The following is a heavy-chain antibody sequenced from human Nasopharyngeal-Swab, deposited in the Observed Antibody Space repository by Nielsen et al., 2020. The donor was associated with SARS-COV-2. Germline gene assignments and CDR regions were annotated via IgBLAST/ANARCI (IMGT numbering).Heavy chain of an antibody. V-gene: IGHV1-2*06. CDR3: ARMGGGDDSSGYFNNAFDI. J-gene: IGHJ3*02. Sequence: ASVKVSCKASGYIFTGYYMHWVRQAPGQGLEWMGRINPNSGGTNYAQKFQGRVTMTRDTSISTAYMELSRLRSDDTAVYYCARMGGGDDSSGYFNNAFDIWGQGTMVTVSS. D-gene: IGHD3-22*01. CDR1: GYIFTGYY. CDR2: INPNSGGT.